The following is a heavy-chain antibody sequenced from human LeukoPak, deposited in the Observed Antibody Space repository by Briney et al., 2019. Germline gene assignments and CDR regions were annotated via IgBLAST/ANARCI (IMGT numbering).Heavy chain of an antibody. CDR1: GFPFSSYW. D-gene: IGHD5-24*01. CDR2: IKQDGSKE. CDR3: TRVGYIDEGIDY. Sequence: GGSLRLSCVASGFPFSSYWMTWVRQAPGKGLEWVANIKQDGSKESYVDSVKGRFTISRDNAKNSLYLQMNSLRAEDTAIYYCTRVGYIDEGIDYWGQGTLVTVSS. J-gene: IGHJ4*02. V-gene: IGHV3-7*04.